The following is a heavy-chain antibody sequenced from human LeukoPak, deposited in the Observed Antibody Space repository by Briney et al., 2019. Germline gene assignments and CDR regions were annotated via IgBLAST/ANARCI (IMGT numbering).Heavy chain of an antibody. V-gene: IGHV1-2*02. J-gene: IGHJ4*02. CDR1: GHTFTDYY. Sequence: VASLKDSCKASGHTFTDYYIHWVRQAPGQGLEWMGWVNPKSGVTSTAQKFQGRVTMTSDTSISTAYMDLSGLRSDDTAVYYCARDGRIYGDSTVDYWGQGTLVIVSS. D-gene: IGHD4-17*01. CDR3: ARDGRIYGDSTVDY. CDR2: VNPKSGVT.